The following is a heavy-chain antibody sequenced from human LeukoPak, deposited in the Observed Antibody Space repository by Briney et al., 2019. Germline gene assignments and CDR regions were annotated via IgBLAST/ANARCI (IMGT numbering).Heavy chain of an antibody. CDR3: ARDRCSSTSCYAPDYFDY. V-gene: IGHV4-31*03. J-gene: IGHJ4*02. CDR2: IYYSGST. Sequence: SETLSLTCTVSGGSISSGGYYWSWIRQHPGKGLEWIGHIYYSGSTYYNPSLKSRVTISVDTSKNQFSLKLSSVTAADTAVYYCARDRCSSTSCYAPDYFDYWGQGTLVTVSS. D-gene: IGHD2-2*01. CDR1: GGSISSGGYY.